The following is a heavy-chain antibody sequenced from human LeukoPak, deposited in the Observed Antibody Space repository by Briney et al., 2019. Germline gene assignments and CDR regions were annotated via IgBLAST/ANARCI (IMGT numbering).Heavy chain of an antibody. Sequence: PGGSLRLSCAASGFTFSSYSMNWVRQAPGKGLEWVSSISSSSSYIYYADSVKGRFTISRDNSKNTLYLQMDSLRAEDTAVYYCAKDPDYDFWSGSPYFDYWGQGTLVTVSS. CDR2: ISSSSSYI. CDR1: GFTFSSYS. J-gene: IGHJ4*02. D-gene: IGHD3-3*01. CDR3: AKDPDYDFWSGSPYFDY. V-gene: IGHV3-21*04.